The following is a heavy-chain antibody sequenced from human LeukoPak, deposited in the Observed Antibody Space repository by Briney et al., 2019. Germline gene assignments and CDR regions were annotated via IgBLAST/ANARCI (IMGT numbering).Heavy chain of an antibody. J-gene: IGHJ4*02. CDR2: INHSGST. CDR3: ARATYAGYCSSTSCYPFDY. CDR1: GGSFSGYY. V-gene: IGHV4-34*01. D-gene: IGHD2-2*03. Sequence: SETLSLTCAVYGGSFSGYYWSWIRRPPGKGLEWIGEINHSGSTNYNPSLKSRVTISVDTSKNQFSLKLSSVTAADTAVYYCARATYAGYCSSTSCYPFDYRGQGTLVTVSS.